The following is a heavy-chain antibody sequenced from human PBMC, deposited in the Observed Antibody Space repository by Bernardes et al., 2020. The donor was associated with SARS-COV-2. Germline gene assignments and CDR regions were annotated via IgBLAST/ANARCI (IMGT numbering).Heavy chain of an antibody. V-gene: IGHV4-39*02. Sequence: SETLSLTCTVTGASISSISYFWDWLLQPPGQGREWIGNIYYSGITYYNPSLSSRITIAVGTSKNQFSLRMTSVTAADTAVYYCARDYYGSPVPPAWGQGTLGTVSS. J-gene: IGHJ5*02. CDR2: IYYSGIT. CDR1: GASISSISYF. D-gene: IGHD3-16*01. CDR3: ARDYYGSPVPPA.